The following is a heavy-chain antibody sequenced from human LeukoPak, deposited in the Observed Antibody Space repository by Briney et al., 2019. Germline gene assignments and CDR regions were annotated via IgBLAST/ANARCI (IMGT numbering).Heavy chain of an antibody. D-gene: IGHD6-19*01. CDR1: GGTFSRYA. CDR2: IIPMFGIA. V-gene: IGHV1-69*01. CDR3: ARDRPYTGGWRGFDY. J-gene: IGHJ4*02. Sequence: SVKASCKASGGTFSRYAISWVRQAPGQGLGWMGGIIPMFGIANYAQKFQGRVTITADESTSTAYMELSSLRSEDTAVYYCARDRPYTGGWRGFDYWGQGTLVTVSS.